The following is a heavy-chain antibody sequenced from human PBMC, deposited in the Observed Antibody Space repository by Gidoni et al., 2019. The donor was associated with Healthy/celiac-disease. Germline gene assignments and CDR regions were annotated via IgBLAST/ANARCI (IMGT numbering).Heavy chain of an antibody. CDR2: INPNIVAK. Sequence: QVQLVQSGAEVKKPGASVTVSCKASGYTFTGYSMHWVRQAPGQGLGGMGWINPNIVAKKYAKRFTGGATRTRATSIRTANRGGGSWRSDDTPVYSWAGGGGGIAVAGTLDYWGQGTLVTVSS. V-gene: IGHV1-2*02. CDR3: AGGGGGIAVAGTLDY. CDR1: GYTFTGYS. J-gene: IGHJ4*02. D-gene: IGHD6-19*01.